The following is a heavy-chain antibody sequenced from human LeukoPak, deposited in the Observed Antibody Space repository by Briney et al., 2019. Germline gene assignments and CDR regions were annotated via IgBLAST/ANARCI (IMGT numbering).Heavy chain of an antibody. CDR1: GDTVSSNSVT. CDR2: TYYRSTWYN. CDR3: ARRLTQYDCFDP. D-gene: IGHD2-2*01. V-gene: IGHV6-1*01. J-gene: IGHJ5*02. Sequence: SQTLSLTCAVSGDTVSSNSVTWDWIRQSPSRGLEWLGRTYYRSTWYNDYAVSVRGRITVNPDTSKNQFSLHLNSVTPEDTAVYYCARRLTQYDCFDPWGQGILVTVSS.